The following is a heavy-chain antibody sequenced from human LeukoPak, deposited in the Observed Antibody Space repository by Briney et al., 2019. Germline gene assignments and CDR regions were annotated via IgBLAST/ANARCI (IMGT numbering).Heavy chain of an antibody. Sequence: GGSLSLSCAASGFTFSSYAMSWVRQAPGKGLEWVSAISGSGGSTYYADSVKVRFTISRDNSKNTLYLQMNSLRAEDTAVYYCAKRELLLDDAFDIWGQGTMVTVSS. CDR3: AKRELLLDDAFDI. CDR1: GFTFSSYA. D-gene: IGHD3-10*01. J-gene: IGHJ3*02. CDR2: ISGSGGST. V-gene: IGHV3-23*01.